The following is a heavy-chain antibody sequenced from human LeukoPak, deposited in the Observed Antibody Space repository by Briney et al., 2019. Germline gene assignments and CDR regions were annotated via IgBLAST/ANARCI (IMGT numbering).Heavy chain of an antibody. J-gene: IGHJ5*02. D-gene: IGHD4-17*01. CDR1: GGSLRSGSSC. Sequence: ESPSLTSTVSGGSLRSGSSCAGWVRHPGGKGLEWSGSIFVSVSTYYKPPLKSRVTIPVDPSNNQFSLKLSSVTAADTAVYYCARHRVFTPSRGDGDYRCWFDPWGEGTLVTVSS. CDR2: IFVSVST. CDR3: ARHRVFTPSRGDGDYRCWFDP. V-gene: IGHV4-39*01.